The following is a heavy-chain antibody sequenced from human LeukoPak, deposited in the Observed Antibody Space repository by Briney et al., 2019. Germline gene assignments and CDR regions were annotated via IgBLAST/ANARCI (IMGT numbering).Heavy chain of an antibody. CDR1: GGSFSGYY. CDR3: ARDPGYYDSSGYPGAFDI. CDR2: INHSGST. Sequence: PSETLSLTCAVYGGSFSGYYWSWIRQPPGKGLEWIGEINHSGSTNYNPSLKSRVTISVDTSKNQFSLKLSSVTAADTAVYYCARDPGYYDSSGYPGAFDIWGQGTMVTVSS. V-gene: IGHV4-34*01. D-gene: IGHD3-22*01. J-gene: IGHJ3*02.